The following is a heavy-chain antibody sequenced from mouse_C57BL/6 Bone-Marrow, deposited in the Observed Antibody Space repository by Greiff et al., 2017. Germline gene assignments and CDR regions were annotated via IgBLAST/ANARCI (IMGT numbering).Heavy chain of an antibody. CDR3: SRRDYDGNAMDY. J-gene: IGHJ4*01. V-gene: IGHV5-15*01. Sequence: EVKLMESGGGLVQPGGSLKLSCAASGFTFSDYGMAWVRQAPRKGPEWVAFISNLAYSNYYADSVTGRFTISRENAKNTLYLDMSSLRSKDTAMYYCSRRDYDGNAMDYWGQGTSVTVSS. D-gene: IGHD2-4*01. CDR2: ISNLAYSN. CDR1: GFTFSDYG.